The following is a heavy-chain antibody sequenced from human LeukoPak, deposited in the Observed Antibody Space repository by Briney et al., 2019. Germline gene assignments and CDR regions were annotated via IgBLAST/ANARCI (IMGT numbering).Heavy chain of an antibody. CDR3: ARLSRFGELYAIDY. V-gene: IGHV4-39*01. Sequence: PSETLSLTCTVSGGSISSSSYYWGWIRQPPGKGLEWIGSIYYSGSTYYNPSLKSRVTISVDTSKNQFSLKLSSVTAADTAVYYCARLSRFGELYAIDYWGQGTLVTVSS. J-gene: IGHJ4*02. CDR2: IYYSGST. D-gene: IGHD3-10*01. CDR1: GGSISSSSYY.